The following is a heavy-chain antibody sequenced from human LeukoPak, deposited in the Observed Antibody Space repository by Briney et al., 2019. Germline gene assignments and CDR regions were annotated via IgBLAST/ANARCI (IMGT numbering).Heavy chain of an antibody. Sequence: PSETLSLTCTVSGGSISSYSWSWIRQPAGKGLEWIGHIYSSGSTNYNPSLKSRVTMSVDTSKNQFSLKLNSVTAADTAVYYCARDLIGYYYDSSGYYFDYWGQGTLVTVSS. CDR3: ARDLIGYYYDSSGYYFDY. CDR1: GGSISSYS. J-gene: IGHJ4*02. V-gene: IGHV4-4*07. CDR2: IYSSGST. D-gene: IGHD3-22*01.